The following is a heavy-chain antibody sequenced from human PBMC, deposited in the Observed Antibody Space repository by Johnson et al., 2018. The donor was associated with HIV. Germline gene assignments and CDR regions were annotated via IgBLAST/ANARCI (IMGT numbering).Heavy chain of an antibody. D-gene: IGHD2/OR15-2a*01. V-gene: IGHV3-74*01. Sequence: VQLVESGGGVVQPGRSLRLSCAASGCTFSSYAMHWVRQAPGKGLVWVSRISSDGSSTYYSDSVKGRFTISRDNAKNTLYLQMNSLRAEDTALYYCARDFVGNSRVAFDIWGQGTMVTVSS. CDR1: GCTFSSYA. CDR2: ISSDGSST. CDR3: ARDFVGNSRVAFDI. J-gene: IGHJ3*02.